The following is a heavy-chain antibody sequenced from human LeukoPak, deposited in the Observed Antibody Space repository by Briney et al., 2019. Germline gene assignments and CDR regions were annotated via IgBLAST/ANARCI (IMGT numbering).Heavy chain of an antibody. D-gene: IGHD5-24*01. J-gene: IGHJ4*02. CDR1: GFTFTSYA. Sequence: GGSLRLSCAASGFTFTSYAFHWVRQAPGKGLEWVTVISHDDKNRYYADSVKGRFTISRDNSKNTLYLQMNSLRAEDTAVYYCARIEVAGDYWGQGTLVTVSS. CDR3: ARIEVAGDY. CDR2: ISHDDKNR. V-gene: IGHV3-30*04.